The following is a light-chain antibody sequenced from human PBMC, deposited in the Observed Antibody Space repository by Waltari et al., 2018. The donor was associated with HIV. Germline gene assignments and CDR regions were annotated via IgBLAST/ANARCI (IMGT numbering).Light chain of an antibody. J-gene: IGLJ2*01. CDR1: SSNIWDNY. V-gene: IGLV1-51*01. CDR3: GTWDSSLSAGL. CDR2: GNN. Sequence: QSVLTQPPSVSAAPGQKVTISCSGSSSNIWDNYVSWYQQLPGTAPKLPIYGNNKRPSGIPDRSCAAKPGTSDTRGITGLQTGDEADYYCGTWDSSLSAGLFGGGTKLTVL.